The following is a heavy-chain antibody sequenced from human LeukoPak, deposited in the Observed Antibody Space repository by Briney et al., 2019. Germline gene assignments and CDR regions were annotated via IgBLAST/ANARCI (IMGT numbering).Heavy chain of an antibody. D-gene: IGHD3-3*01. CDR1: GYTFTSYD. Sequence: GASVKVSCKASGYTFTSYDINWVRQATGQGLEWMGWMNPNSGNTGYAQKFQGRVTITRNTSISTAYMELSSLRSEDTAVYYCARASSIRAIFGVVITYYYYYMDVWGKGTTVTVSS. V-gene: IGHV1-8*03. CDR3: ARASSIRAIFGVVITYYYYYMDV. CDR2: MNPNSGNT. J-gene: IGHJ6*03.